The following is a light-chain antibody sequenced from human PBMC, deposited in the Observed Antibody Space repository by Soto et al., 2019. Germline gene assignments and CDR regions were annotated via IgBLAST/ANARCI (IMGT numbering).Light chain of an antibody. CDR2: GAS. V-gene: IGKV3-15*01. Sequence: EIVLTQSPGTLSLSPGERATLSCRASHSIISDYLAWYQQKPGQAPRLLIYGASTRATGIPARFSGSGSGTEFTLTISSLQSEDFAVYYCQQYNNWLRTFGPGTKVDIK. J-gene: IGKJ1*01. CDR3: QQYNNWLRT. CDR1: HSIISD.